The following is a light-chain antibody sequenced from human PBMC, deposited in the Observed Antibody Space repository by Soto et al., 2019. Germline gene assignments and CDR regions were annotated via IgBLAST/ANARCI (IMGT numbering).Light chain of an antibody. CDR2: GAS. Sequence: VVWSRSPRTLSMSPGERTTLSCRASQSISRYLAWYQQKPGQGPRLLIYGASSRATGTPDRFSGSGSGTDFTLTINRLEPEDFGLYYCQPYGSLPPTFGQGTKVDIK. CDR1: QSISRY. V-gene: IGKV3-20*01. CDR3: QPYGSLPPT. J-gene: IGKJ1*01.